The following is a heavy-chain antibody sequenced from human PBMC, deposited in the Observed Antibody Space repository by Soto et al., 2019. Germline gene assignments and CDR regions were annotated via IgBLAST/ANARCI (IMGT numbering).Heavy chain of an antibody. D-gene: IGHD3-22*01. CDR1: GGTFSTYT. CDR3: AWGYYYDSSGYYDY. CDR2: IIPILGIP. V-gene: IGHV1-69*02. J-gene: IGHJ4*02. Sequence: QVQLVQSGAEVKKPGSSVKVSCKASGGTFSTYTISWVRQAPGQGLEWMGRIIPILGIPNYAHKFQGRVTITADKSTSTAYMELSSLRSEDTAVYYCAWGYYYDSSGYYDYWCQGTLVTVSS.